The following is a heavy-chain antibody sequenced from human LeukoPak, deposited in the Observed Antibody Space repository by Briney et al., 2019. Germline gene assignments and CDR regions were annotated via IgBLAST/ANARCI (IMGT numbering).Heavy chain of an antibody. Sequence: ASVKVSCKASGYTFTSYGISWVRQAPGQGLEWMGWINAYNGNTNYAQKLQGRVTMTTDTSTSTAYMELRSLRSDDTAVYYCARDRSLWFGELLSCDYWGQGTLVTVSS. CDR2: INAYNGNT. V-gene: IGHV1-18*01. CDR3: ARDRSLWFGELLSCDY. CDR1: GYTFTSYG. J-gene: IGHJ4*02. D-gene: IGHD3-10*01.